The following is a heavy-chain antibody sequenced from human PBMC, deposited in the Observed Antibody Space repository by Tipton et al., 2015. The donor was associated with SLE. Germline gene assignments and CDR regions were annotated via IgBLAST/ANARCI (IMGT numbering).Heavy chain of an antibody. CDR2: INHSGST. CDR1: GGSFSGYY. V-gene: IGHV4-34*01. Sequence: GLVKPSETLSLTCAVYGGSFSGYYWSWIRQPPGKGLEWIGEINHSGSTNYNPSLKSRVTISVDTSKNQFSLKLSSVTAADTAVYYCARHDYSRMYNAFDIWGQGTMVTVSS. CDR3: ARHDYSRMYNAFDI. D-gene: IGHD3-16*01. J-gene: IGHJ3*02.